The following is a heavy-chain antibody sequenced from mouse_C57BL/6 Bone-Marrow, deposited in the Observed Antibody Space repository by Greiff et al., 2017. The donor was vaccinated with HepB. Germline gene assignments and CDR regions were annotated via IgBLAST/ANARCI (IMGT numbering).Heavy chain of an antibody. CDR2: ISYSGST. Sequence: DVKLQESGPGMVKPSQSLSLTCTVTGYSITSGYDWHWIRHFPGNKLEWMGYISYSGSTNYNPSLKSRISITHDTSKNHFFLKLNSVTTEDTATYYGARGITTVVATNGWYFDVWGTGTTVTVSS. CDR1: GYSITSGYD. V-gene: IGHV3-1*01. J-gene: IGHJ1*03. CDR3: ARGITTVVATNGWYFDV. D-gene: IGHD1-1*01.